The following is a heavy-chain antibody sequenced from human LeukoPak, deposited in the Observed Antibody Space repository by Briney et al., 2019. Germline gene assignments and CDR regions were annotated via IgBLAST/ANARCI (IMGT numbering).Heavy chain of an antibody. V-gene: IGHV4-39*01. CDR2: IYYSGSN. J-gene: IGHJ3*02. CDR1: GGSISSSSYY. CDR3: ARGFRIEVVYAQSGTFNI. D-gene: IGHD2-8*02. Sequence: SETLSLTCTVSGGSISSSSYYCGWVRQPPGKGLEWIGSIYYSGSNYYNPSVKSRVTISVDTSNNQLSLKLSSVTAADTAVYYCARGFRIEVVYAQSGTFNIWGQGTMVTVSS.